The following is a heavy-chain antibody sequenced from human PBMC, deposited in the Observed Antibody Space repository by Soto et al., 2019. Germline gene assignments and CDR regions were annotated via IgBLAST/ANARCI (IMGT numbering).Heavy chain of an antibody. V-gene: IGHV3-7*01. CDR1: GFTSSNYW. CDR3: AGSTSSWGV. CDR2: IKQDGSEK. J-gene: IGHJ6*04. Sequence: EVQVVESGGGLVQPGGSLRLSCVASGFTSSNYWMNWVRQAPGKGLEWVANIKQDGSEKNYVDSVKGRFPSSRDNAKSSLYLQMNSLRAEDTAVYYCAGSTSSWGVWGKGTTVTVSS. D-gene: IGHD6-13*01.